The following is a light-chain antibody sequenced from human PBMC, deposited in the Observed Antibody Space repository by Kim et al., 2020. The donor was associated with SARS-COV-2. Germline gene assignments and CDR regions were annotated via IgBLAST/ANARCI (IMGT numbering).Light chain of an antibody. Sequence: QPVLTQSPSASASLGASVKLTCTLSSGHSSYAIAWHQQQPEKGPRYLMKLNSDGSHSKGDGIPDRFSGSSSGAERYLTISSLQSEDEADYYCQTWGTGLSAFGTGTKVTVL. V-gene: IGLV4-69*01. J-gene: IGLJ1*01. CDR3: QTWGTGLSA. CDR1: SGHSSYA. CDR2: LNSDGSH.